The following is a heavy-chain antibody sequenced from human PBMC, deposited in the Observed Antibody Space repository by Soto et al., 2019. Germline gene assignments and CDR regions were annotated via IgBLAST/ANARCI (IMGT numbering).Heavy chain of an antibody. D-gene: IGHD3-10*01. CDR1: GGSISSSIW. J-gene: IGHJ4*02. V-gene: IGHV4-4*03. CDR3: ARRGDGSGSLDY. CDR2: IYHSGTT. Sequence: QVQLQESGPGLVKPPGTLSLTCGVSGGSISSSIWWSWVRLPPGKGLEWIGEIYHSGTTNFNPSLKSRVTISVDKSKTQFSLKMSSLTAADTAVYYCARRGDGSGSLDYWGQGTLVTVFS.